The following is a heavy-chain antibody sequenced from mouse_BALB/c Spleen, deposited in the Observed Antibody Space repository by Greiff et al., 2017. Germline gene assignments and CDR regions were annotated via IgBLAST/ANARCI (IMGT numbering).Heavy chain of an antibody. Sequence: VQLVESGAELAKPGASVKMSCKASGYTFTSYWMHWVKQRPGQGLEWIGYINPSTGYTEYNQKFKDKATLTADKSSSTAYMQLSSLTSEDSAVYYCARWATATAYWGQGTLVTVSA. CDR3: ARWATATAY. V-gene: IGHV1-7*01. D-gene: IGHD1-2*01. CDR1: GYTFTSYW. CDR2: INPSTGYT. J-gene: IGHJ3*01.